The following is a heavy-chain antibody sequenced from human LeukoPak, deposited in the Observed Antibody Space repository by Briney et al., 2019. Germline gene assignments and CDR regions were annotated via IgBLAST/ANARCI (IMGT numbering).Heavy chain of an antibody. D-gene: IGHD4-11*01. Sequence: GGSLRLSCRTSGFNFGEHAMTWVRQAPGKGLQWIGFIRSKLYGGSADYAASVKGRFYMSRDDSTRIVYLEMSSLRTDDTAVYFCARGGSDYNNYAYPYWGQGTLVAVSS. CDR2: IRSKLYGGSA. CDR3: ARGGSDYNNYAYPY. V-gene: IGHV3-49*04. CDR1: GFNFGEHA. J-gene: IGHJ4*02.